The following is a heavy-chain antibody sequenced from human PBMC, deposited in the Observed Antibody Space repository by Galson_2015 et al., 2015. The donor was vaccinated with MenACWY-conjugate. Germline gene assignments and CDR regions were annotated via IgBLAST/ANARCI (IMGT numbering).Heavy chain of an antibody. D-gene: IGHD3-3*01. CDR2: ISGSGGST. CDR1: GFTFSSDA. CDR3: AKDDDFWSGYSFSY. Sequence: SLRLSCAASGFTFSSDAMSWVRQAPGKGLEWVSAISGSGGSTYYADSVKGRSTISRDNSKNMLYLQMNSLRAEDTAVYYCAKDDDFWSGYSFSYWGQGTLVTVSS. J-gene: IGHJ4*02. V-gene: IGHV3-23*01.